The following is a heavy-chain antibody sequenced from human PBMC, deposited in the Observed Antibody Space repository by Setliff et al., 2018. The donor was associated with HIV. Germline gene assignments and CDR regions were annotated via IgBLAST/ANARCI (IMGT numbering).Heavy chain of an antibody. D-gene: IGHD3-22*01. J-gene: IGHJ3*02. CDR3: ARSLVPSGYYYGRHAFDI. Sequence: KPSETLSLTCTVSGGSISGYYWSWIRQPPGKGLEWIGYIYYIGNTNYNPSLKGRVTLSVDTSKNQLSLKLSSVTAADTAVYYCARSLVPSGYYYGRHAFDIWGQGTKVTVSS. V-gene: IGHV4-59*01. CDR1: GGSISGYY. CDR2: IYYIGNT.